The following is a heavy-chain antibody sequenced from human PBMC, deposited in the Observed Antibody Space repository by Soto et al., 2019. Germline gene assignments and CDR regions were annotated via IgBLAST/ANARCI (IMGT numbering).Heavy chain of an antibody. CDR2: IYYGGIT. J-gene: IGHJ4*02. CDR3: ARQLESTVYNH. Sequence: QVQLQESGPRLVKPSETLSLTCSVAGDFVSSVSYHWSWIRQSPGRGLEWIGYIYYGGITNYNPSLESRVTMSLDTSNNQFSLNLRSVTASDTAVYYCARQLESTVYNHWGQGTLVTVSS. D-gene: IGHD4-17*01. V-gene: IGHV4-61*01. CDR1: GDFVSSVSYH.